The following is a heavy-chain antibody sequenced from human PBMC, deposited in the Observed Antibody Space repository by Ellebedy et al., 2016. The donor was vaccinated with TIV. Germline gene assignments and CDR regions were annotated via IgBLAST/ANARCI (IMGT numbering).Heavy chain of an antibody. CDR2: MNRDGSIT. Sequence: GGSLTLSXAASGFTFSSYWMHWVRQAPGKGLVWVSRMNRDGSITPYADSVKGRFTISRDNAKNTLYLQMNGLRAEDTAVYYGVRAPRGQYYFDFWGQGTLVTVSS. D-gene: IGHD5-12*01. CDR3: VRAPRGQYYFDF. J-gene: IGHJ4*02. V-gene: IGHV3-74*03. CDR1: GFTFSSYW.